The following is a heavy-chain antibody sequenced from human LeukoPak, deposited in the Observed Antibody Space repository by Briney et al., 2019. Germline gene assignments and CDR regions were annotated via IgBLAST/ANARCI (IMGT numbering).Heavy chain of an antibody. Sequence: VASVKVSCKASGYTFTSYGISWVRQAPGQGLEWMGWISAYNGNTNYAQKLQGRVTMTTDTSTSTAYMELRSLRSDDTAVYYRARGEDSSSWYGVWFDPWGQGTLVTVSS. J-gene: IGHJ5*02. D-gene: IGHD6-13*01. CDR3: ARGEDSSSWYGVWFDP. CDR2: ISAYNGNT. CDR1: GYTFTSYG. V-gene: IGHV1-18*01.